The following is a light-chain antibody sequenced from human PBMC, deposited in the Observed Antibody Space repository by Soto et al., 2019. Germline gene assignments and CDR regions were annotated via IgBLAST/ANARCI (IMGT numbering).Light chain of an antibody. CDR2: DVS. Sequence: QSALTQPRSVSGSPGQSVTIXCTGTSSDVGGYNYVSWYQQHPGKAPKLMIYDVSKRPSGVPDRFSGSKSGNTASLTISGLQAEDEADYYCCSYAGSYTLVFGGGTKLTVL. CDR1: SSDVGGYNY. V-gene: IGLV2-11*01. J-gene: IGLJ2*01. CDR3: CSYAGSYTLV.